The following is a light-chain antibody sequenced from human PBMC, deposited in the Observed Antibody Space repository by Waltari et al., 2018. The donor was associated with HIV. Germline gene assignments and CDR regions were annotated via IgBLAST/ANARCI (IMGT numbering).Light chain of an antibody. CDR3: QQSYHTPT. J-gene: IGKJ4*01. V-gene: IGKV1-39*01. CDR2: AAS. CDR1: QSISNY. Sequence: DIQMTQSPSSLSASVGDRVTITCRASQSISNYLNWYQQKPGKVPKVLIYAASSLQSGVPSRFSGSGSGTDFTLTIISLQPEDFATYYCQQSYHTPTFGGGTKVDIK.